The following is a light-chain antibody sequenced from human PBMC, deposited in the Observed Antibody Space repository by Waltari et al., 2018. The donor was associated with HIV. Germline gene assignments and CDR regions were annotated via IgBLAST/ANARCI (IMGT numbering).Light chain of an antibody. CDR1: RRVFYGSNNKNF. CDR2: WAS. V-gene: IGKV4-1*01. CDR3: QQYFSPPPT. J-gene: IGKJ1*01. Sequence: DIVLTPSPDSLAVSLGERATIHCKSSRRVFYGSNNKNFLAWYQQKPGQPPRLLIYWASTREYGVPDRFSGSGSGTDFTLTISSLQAEDVAVYYCQQYFSPPPTFGQGTKVEIK.